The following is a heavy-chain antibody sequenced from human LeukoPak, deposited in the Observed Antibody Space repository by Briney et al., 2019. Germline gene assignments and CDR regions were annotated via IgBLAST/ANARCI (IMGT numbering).Heavy chain of an antibody. Sequence: WASVKVSCKASGYTFTSYGISWVRQAPGQGLEWMGWISAYNGNTNYAQKLQGRVTMTTETSTSTAYMELRSLRSEDTAVYYCAGSSGYGGHPYYFDYWGQATLVTVSS. D-gene: IGHD4-23*01. CDR3: AGSSGYGGHPYYFDY. CDR1: GYTFTSYG. CDR2: ISAYNGNT. J-gene: IGHJ4*02. V-gene: IGHV1-18*01.